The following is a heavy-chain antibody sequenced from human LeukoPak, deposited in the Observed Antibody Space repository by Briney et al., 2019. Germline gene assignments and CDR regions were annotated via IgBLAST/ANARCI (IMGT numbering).Heavy chain of an antibody. D-gene: IGHD3-3*01. CDR2: SYYSGPT. V-gene: IGHV4-59*08. Sequence: SETLSLTCTVSGGSISTYYWSWLRQPPGKGLDWIGYSYYSGPTSPHPSLKSRVTLSVDPSKNQFSLRLTSETAADTAVYYCARHGGSGSFDYWGQGTLVTVAS. CDR3: ARHGGSGSFDY. J-gene: IGHJ4*02. CDR1: GGSISTYY.